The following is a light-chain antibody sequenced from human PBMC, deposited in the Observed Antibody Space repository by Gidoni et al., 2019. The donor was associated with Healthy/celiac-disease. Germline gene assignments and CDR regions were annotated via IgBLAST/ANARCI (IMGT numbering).Light chain of an antibody. J-gene: IGKJ4*01. CDR1: QGISSY. V-gene: IGKV1-9*01. CDR2: AAS. CDR3: QQLNSYPLT. Sequence: DIQLTQSPSFLSASVGDRVTITCRASQGISSYLAWYQQKPGKAPKLLIYAASTLQSGVPSRFSGSGSGTEFTLTICRLQPEDFATYYCQQLNSYPLTFGGGTKVEIK.